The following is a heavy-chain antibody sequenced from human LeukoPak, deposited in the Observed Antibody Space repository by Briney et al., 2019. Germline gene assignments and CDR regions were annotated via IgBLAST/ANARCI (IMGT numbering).Heavy chain of an antibody. V-gene: IGHV3-30-3*01. CDR2: TSPDESHK. D-gene: IGHD1-14*01. Sequence: PGRSLRLSCAASGFALSNYPMHWVRQAPGKGLEWVAVTSPDESHKYYADSVQGRFTISRDNSRSTLYVQMDSLRVEDTAIYYCVRDPIRGPPDYFDYWGQGTLVTVSS. J-gene: IGHJ4*02. CDR1: GFALSNYP. CDR3: VRDPIRGPPDYFDY.